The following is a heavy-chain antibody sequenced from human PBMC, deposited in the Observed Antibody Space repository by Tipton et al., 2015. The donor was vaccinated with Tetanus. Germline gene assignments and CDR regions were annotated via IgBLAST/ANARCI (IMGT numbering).Heavy chain of an antibody. D-gene: IGHD3-10*01. J-gene: IGHJ4*02. CDR2: IYTSGST. CDR3: ARDRGFCPHYFDY. Sequence: TLSLTCTVSGGSISSYYWSWIRQPAGKGLEWIGRIYTSGSTNYNPPLKSRVTMSVDTSKNQFSLKLSSVTAADTAVYYCARDRGFCPHYFDYWGQGALVTVPS. V-gene: IGHV4-4*07. CDR1: GGSISSYY.